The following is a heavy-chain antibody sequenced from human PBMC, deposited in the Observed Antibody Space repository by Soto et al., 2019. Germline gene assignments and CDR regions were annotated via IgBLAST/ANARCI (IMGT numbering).Heavy chain of an antibody. V-gene: IGHV4-61*01. D-gene: IGHD6-13*01. CDR1: GGSVSSGNSY. CDR3: ARRGGAAAGSYNWFDP. J-gene: IGHJ5*02. Sequence: QVQLQESGPGLVKPSETLHLTCDVSGGSVSSGNSYWTWIRQPPGKGLEWIGYTDYSGSATYNPSPKSRVTLSVATSQNQFSLKMTSMTAADTAVYYCARRGGAAAGSYNWFDPWGQGSLVTVSS. CDR2: TDYSGSA.